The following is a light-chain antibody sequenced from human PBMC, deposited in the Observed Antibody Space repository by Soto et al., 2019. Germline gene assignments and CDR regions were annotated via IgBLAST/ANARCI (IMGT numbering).Light chain of an antibody. CDR2: EDN. V-gene: IGLV6-57*03. CDR1: SGSIASNY. CDR3: QSYDSTNHVI. J-gene: IGLJ2*01. Sequence: NFMLTQPHSVSDSPGKTVTISCTRSSGSIASNYVQWYQQRPGSAPTTVIYEDNQRPSGVPDRFSGSIDSPSNSASLTISGMKTEDEADYYCQSYDSTNHVIFGGGTKLTVL.